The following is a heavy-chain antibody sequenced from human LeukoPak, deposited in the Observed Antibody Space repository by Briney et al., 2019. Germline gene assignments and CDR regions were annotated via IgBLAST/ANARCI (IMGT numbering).Heavy chain of an antibody. J-gene: IGHJ3*02. V-gene: IGHV3-9*03. CDR1: GFTFDDYA. Sequence: GGSLRLSCAASGFTFDDYAMHWVRQAPGKGLEWVSGISWNSGSIGYADSVKGRFTISRDNAKNSLYLQMNSLRPEDMALYYCAKDFGYNNLLGGAFDIWGQGTMVTVSS. D-gene: IGHD1-14*01. CDR2: ISWNSGSI. CDR3: AKDFGYNNLLGGAFDI.